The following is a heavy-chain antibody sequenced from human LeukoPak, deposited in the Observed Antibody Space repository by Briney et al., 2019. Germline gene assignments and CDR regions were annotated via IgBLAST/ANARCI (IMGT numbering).Heavy chain of an antibody. Sequence: PGGSLRLSCAASGFTFSSYAMSWVRQAPGKGLEWVSAISGSGGSTCYADSVKGRFTISRDNSKNTLYLQMNSLRAEDTAVYYCANYGDPYYYYYMDVWGKGTTVTVSS. V-gene: IGHV3-23*01. D-gene: IGHD4-17*01. CDR1: GFTFSSYA. CDR3: ANYGDPYYYYYMDV. J-gene: IGHJ6*03. CDR2: ISGSGGST.